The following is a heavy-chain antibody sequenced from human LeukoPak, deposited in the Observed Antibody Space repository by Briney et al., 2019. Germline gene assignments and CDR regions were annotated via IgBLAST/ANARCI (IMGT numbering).Heavy chain of an antibody. J-gene: IGHJ4*02. D-gene: IGHD6-13*01. CDR2: INWNGDST. Sequence: GGSLRLSCAASGFTFSSYSMNWVRQAPGKGLEWVSGINWNGDSTGYADSVKGRFTISRDNSKNTLYLQMGSLRAEDMAVYYCAIAAAGPVDYWGQGTLVTVSS. V-gene: IGHV3-64*02. CDR1: GFTFSSYS. CDR3: AIAAAGPVDY.